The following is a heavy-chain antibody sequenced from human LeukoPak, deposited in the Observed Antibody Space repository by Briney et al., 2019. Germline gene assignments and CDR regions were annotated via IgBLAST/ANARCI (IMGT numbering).Heavy chain of an antibody. V-gene: IGHV4-4*07. CDR2: IYTSGST. CDR1: GGSISSYY. CDR3: GCDQRGFRGEYNWFDP. J-gene: IGHJ5*02. D-gene: IGHD3-10*01. Sequence: SETLSLTCTVSGGSISSYYWSWIRQPAGKGLEWIGRIYTSGSTNYNPSLKSRVTMSVDTSKNQFSLKLSSVTAADTAVYYCGCDQRGFRGEYNWFDPWGQGNLVTVSS.